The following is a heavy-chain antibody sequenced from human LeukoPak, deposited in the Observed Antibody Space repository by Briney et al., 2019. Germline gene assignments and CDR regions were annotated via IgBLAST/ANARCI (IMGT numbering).Heavy chain of an antibody. CDR1: GFTFSSYS. D-gene: IGHD2-15*01. V-gene: IGHV3-21*01. CDR2: ISSSSYI. J-gene: IGHJ4*02. CDR3: ARDRTSGCSGGSCYNGGFDY. Sequence: GGSLRLSCAASGFTFSSYSMNWVRQAPGEGLEWVSSISSSSYIYYADSVKGRFTISRDNAKNSLYLQMNSLRADDTAVYYCARDRTSGCSGGSCYNGGFDYWGQGTLVTVSS.